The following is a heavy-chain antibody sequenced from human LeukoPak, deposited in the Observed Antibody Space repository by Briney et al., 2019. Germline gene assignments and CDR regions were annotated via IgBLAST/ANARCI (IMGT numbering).Heavy chain of an antibody. Sequence: PGASLRLSCAASGFTFSSYAMSWVRRAPGKGLEWVSAISGSGGSTYYADSVKGRFTISRDNSKNTLYLQMNSLRAEDTAVYYCAKEILYYYGSGSYSSSAFDIWGQGTMVTVSS. CDR2: ISGSGGST. D-gene: IGHD3-10*01. CDR1: GFTFSSYA. J-gene: IGHJ3*02. CDR3: AKEILYYYGSGSYSSSAFDI. V-gene: IGHV3-23*01.